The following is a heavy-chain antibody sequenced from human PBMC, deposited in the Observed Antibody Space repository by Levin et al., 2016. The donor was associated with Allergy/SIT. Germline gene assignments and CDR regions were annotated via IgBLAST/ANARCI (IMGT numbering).Heavy chain of an antibody. Sequence: SGPTLVKPTQTLTLTCTFSGFSLSTAGVGVGWIRQPPGKALEWLALIYWHDEKRYSASLKSRLNTTKDTSRNQVVLTMTNMDPVDTATFYCARRIYGSGWFDPWGQGTLVTVSS. CDR3: ARRIYGSGWFDP. CDR2: IYWHDEK. CDR1: GFSLSTAGVG. J-gene: IGHJ5*02. V-gene: IGHV2-5*01. D-gene: IGHD3-10*01.